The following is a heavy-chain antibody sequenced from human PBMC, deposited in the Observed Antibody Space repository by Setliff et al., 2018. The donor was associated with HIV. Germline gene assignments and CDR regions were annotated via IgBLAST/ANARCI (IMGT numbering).Heavy chain of an antibody. CDR1: GFTFNHYA. J-gene: IGHJ4*02. CDR2: TIPMSDIP. D-gene: IGHD3-22*01. Sequence: SVKVSCKASGFTFNHYALSWVRQAPGQGPEWMGGTIPMSDIPNYAQNFHGRVTITAGHSTTTTYMELSSLSSEDTAVYYCVRVGPWYYGRSGYLASWDYWGQGTQVTVSS. V-gene: IGHV1-69*10. CDR3: VRVGPWYYGRSGYLASWDY.